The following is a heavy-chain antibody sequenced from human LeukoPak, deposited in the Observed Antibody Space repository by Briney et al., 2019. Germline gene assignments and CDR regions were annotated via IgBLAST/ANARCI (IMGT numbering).Heavy chain of an antibody. CDR2: ILSDATT. J-gene: IGHJ4*02. CDR1: GFTFSTFA. Sequence: GGSLRLSCAASGFTFSTFAMAWVRQAPGKGLEWVSLILSDATTYFADSVKGRFTISRDNSKNTVYLQMNSLRAEDTALYYCAKGGWYKSSYYDYWGQGTLVTVSS. V-gene: IGHV3-23*01. D-gene: IGHD6-13*01. CDR3: AKGGWYKSSYYDY.